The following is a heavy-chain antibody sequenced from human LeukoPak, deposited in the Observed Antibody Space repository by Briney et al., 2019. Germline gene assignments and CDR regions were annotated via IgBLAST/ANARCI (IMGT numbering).Heavy chain of an antibody. J-gene: IGHJ4*02. V-gene: IGHV7-4-1*02. Sequence: GASVEVSCKASGYSFTNYAMNWVRQAPGQGLEWMGWINTDTGNPTYAQGFTGRFVFSLDTSVSTAYLQISSLKAEDTALYYCARNQYCSSTNCYGGRGALDFWGQGTLLTVSS. CDR2: INTDTGNP. CDR3: ARNQYCSSTNCYGGRGALDF. CDR1: GYSFTNYA. D-gene: IGHD2-2*01.